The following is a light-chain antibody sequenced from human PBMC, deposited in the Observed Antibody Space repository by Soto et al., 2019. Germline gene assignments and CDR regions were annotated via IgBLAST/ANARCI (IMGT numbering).Light chain of an antibody. CDR1: SSDVGAYDH. J-gene: IGLJ1*01. Sequence: QSVLTQPASVSGSPGQSTTISCSGTSSDVGAYDHVSWYQQHPGKAPKLMIYDVSDRPSGISSRFSGSKSGNTASLTISGLQTEDEADYYCSSYTSSSTLFGTGTKVTVL. CDR3: SSYTSSSTL. V-gene: IGLV2-14*01. CDR2: DVS.